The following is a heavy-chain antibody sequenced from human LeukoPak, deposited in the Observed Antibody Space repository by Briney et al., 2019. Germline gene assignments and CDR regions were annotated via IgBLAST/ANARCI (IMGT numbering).Heavy chain of an antibody. CDR2: IYYSGSA. D-gene: IGHD6-13*01. CDR3: ARWDSSSWYKYYYFDF. CDR1: GGSISSSSYY. V-gene: IGHV4-39*01. Sequence: SETLSLTCSVSGGSISSSSYYWGWIRQPPGKGLEWIGSIYYSGSAYNNPSLKSRVTISVYTSKNQFSLKLSSVTAADAAVYYCARWDSSSWYKYYYFDFWGQGTLVTVSS. J-gene: IGHJ4*02.